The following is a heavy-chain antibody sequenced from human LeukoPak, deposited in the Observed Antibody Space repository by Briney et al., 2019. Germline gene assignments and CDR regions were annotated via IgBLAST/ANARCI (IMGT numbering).Heavy chain of an antibody. CDR2: IYSGGTT. J-gene: IGHJ4*02. CDR3: ASALLVRNGYNYSPNYFDY. Sequence: PGGSLRLSCAASGLTVNSNYMNWVRQAPGKGLQWVSVIYSGGTTYYADSVKGRFTISRDNSKNTLYLQMNSLRAEDTAVYYCASALLVRNGYNYSPNYFDYWGQGTLVTVSS. D-gene: IGHD5-24*01. V-gene: IGHV3-53*01. CDR1: GLTVNSNY.